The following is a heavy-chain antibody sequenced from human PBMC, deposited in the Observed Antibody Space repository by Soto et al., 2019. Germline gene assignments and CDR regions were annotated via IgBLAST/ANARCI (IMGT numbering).Heavy chain of an antibody. D-gene: IGHD3-10*01. J-gene: IGHJ6*02. Sequence: GASVKVCCKGSGYTFTSYGLNWVRQEPGQGLEWMGWISAYNGNTKYALRFQGRVTMTTDTSTTTAYMELRSLRSDDTAVYYCASAIFIYPPRSYYYYTMDVWGQGTMVTVSS. CDR1: GYTFTSYG. CDR3: ASAIFIYPPRSYYYYTMDV. V-gene: IGHV1-18*01. CDR2: ISAYNGNT.